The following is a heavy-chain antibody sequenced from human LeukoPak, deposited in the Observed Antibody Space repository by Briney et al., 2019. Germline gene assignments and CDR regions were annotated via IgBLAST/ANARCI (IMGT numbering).Heavy chain of an antibody. CDR1: GFTFSNAW. CDR3: ARAYEPGMQLWLQFDY. Sequence: GGSLRLSCAASGFTFSNAWMSWVRQAPGKGLEWVGRIKSKTDGGTTDYAAPVKGRFTISRDISKNTLFLQMNSLTADDTAVYYCARAYEPGMQLWLQFDYWGQGTLVTVSS. CDR2: IKSKTDGGTT. V-gene: IGHV3-15*01. J-gene: IGHJ4*02. D-gene: IGHD5-18*01.